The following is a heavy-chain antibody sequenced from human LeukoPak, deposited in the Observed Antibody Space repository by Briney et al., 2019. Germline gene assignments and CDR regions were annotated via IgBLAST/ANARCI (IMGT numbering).Heavy chain of an antibody. CDR1: GFTFSSYS. V-gene: IGHV3-21*01. J-gene: IGHJ4*02. CDR2: ISSSSSYI. CDR3: AREGGGYPGFDY. Sequence: GGSLRLSCAASGFTFSSYSMNWVRQAPGKGLEWVSSISSSSSYIYYADSVKGRFTTSRDNAKNSLYLQMNSLRAEDTAVYYCAREGGGYPGFDYWGQGTLVTVSS. D-gene: IGHD5-12*01.